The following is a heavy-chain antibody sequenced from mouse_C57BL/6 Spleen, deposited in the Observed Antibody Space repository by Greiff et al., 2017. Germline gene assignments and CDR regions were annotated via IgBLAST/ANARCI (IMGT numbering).Heavy chain of an antibody. CDR1: GYTFTSYW. J-gene: IGHJ1*03. Sequence: VQLQQLGAELVKPGASVKVSCTASGYTFTSYWMHWVQQRPGPGLEWLGRIHPSASATNSNQKFKGKATLTVDKSSSTAYMQLSSLTSEDSAVYYGAIPTGSSHWDFDGWGTGTTVTVSS. D-gene: IGHD1-1*01. V-gene: IGHV1-74*01. CDR3: AIPTGSSHWDFDG. CDR2: IHPSASAT.